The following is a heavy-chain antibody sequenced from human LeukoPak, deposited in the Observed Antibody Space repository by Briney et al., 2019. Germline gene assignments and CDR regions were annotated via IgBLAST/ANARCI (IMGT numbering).Heavy chain of an antibody. CDR3: ARRRLRGITMIVVVKENYYYGMDV. J-gene: IGHJ6*02. Sequence: SETLSLTCAVYGGSFSGYYWSWIRQPPGKGLEWIGEINHSGSTNYNPSLKSRVTISVDTSKNQFSLKLSSVTAADTAVYYCARRRLRGITMIVVVKENYYYGMDVWGQGTTVTVSS. D-gene: IGHD3-22*01. CDR2: INHSGST. V-gene: IGHV4-34*01. CDR1: GGSFSGYY.